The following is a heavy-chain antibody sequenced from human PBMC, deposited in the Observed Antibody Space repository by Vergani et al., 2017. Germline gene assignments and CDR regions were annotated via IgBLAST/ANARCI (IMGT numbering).Heavy chain of an antibody. CDR3: AREAPEGDSYYYYYYGMDV. Sequence: APGKGLEWVSSISSSSSYIYYADSVKGRFTISRDNAKNSLYLQLNSLRAEDTAVYYCAREAPEGDSYYYYYYGMDVWGQGTTVTVSS. CDR2: ISSSSSYI. J-gene: IGHJ6*02. V-gene: IGHV3-21*04. D-gene: IGHD1-14*01.